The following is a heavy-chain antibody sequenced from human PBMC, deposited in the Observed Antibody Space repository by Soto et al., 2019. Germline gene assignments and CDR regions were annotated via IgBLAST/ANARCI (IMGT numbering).Heavy chain of an antibody. CDR2: IDSSGEK. CDR3: ARRHLAVAVSPWFDP. D-gene: IGHD6-19*01. J-gene: IGHJ5*02. Sequence: QAPLKESGAVPVEPPETLTLSFNVSGFSIPDFEMGVHWVRQPPGPPPEWLAHIDSSGEKSYRTFLKSRLAISKDTSKSQIVLTMTNMDPADTATYYCARRHLAVAVSPWFDPWGQGIPVTVSS. V-gene: IGHV2-26*01. CDR1: GFSIPDFEMG.